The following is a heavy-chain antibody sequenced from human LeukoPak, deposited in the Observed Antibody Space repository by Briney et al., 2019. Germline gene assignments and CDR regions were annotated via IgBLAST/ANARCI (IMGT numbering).Heavy chain of an antibody. CDR3: ASLTVRGVISI. J-gene: IGHJ4*02. V-gene: IGHV1-69*05. CDR2: IIPIFGTA. D-gene: IGHD3-10*01. Sequence: SVKVSCKASGGTFSSYAISWVRQAPGQGLEWMGGIIPIFGTANYAQKFQSRVTITRDTSASTAYMELSSLRSEDTAVYYCASLTVRGVISIWGQGTLVTISS. CDR1: GGTFSSYA.